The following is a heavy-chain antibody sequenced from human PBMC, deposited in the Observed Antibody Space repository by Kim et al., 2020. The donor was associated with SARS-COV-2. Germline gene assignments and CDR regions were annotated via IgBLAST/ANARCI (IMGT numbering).Heavy chain of an antibody. D-gene: IGHD2-15*01. V-gene: IGHV1-3*01. Sequence: QGRVTITRDTSASTAYMELSSLRSEDTAVYYCAGVGDCSGGSCYLSPFDYWGQGTLVTVSS. CDR3: AGVGDCSGGSCYLSPFDY. J-gene: IGHJ4*02.